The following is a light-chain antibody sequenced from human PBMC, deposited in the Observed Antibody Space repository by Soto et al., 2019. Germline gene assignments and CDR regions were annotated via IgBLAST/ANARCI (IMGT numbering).Light chain of an antibody. CDR3: HSRA. CDR2: KAS. J-gene: IGKJ5*01. V-gene: IGKV1-5*03. Sequence: DIQMTQSPSSLSASVGDRVTITCQASQDISNYLNWYQQKPGKAPKLLIYKASSLESGVPSRFSGSRSGTEFTLTISSLQPDDFATYFCHSRAFGQGTRLEIK. CDR1: QDISNY.